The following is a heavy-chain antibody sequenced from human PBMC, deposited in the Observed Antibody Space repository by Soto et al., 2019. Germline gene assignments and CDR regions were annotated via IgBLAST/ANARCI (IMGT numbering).Heavy chain of an antibody. Sequence: GGSLRLSCAASGFTFSSYEMNWVRQAPGKGLEWVSYISSSGSTIYYADSVKGRFTISRDNAKNSLYLQMNSLRAEDTAVYYCAREATMIVVVPRGAFDIWGXGTMVTVSS. CDR2: ISSSGSTI. CDR3: AREATMIVVVPRGAFDI. V-gene: IGHV3-48*03. CDR1: GFTFSSYE. D-gene: IGHD3-22*01. J-gene: IGHJ3*02.